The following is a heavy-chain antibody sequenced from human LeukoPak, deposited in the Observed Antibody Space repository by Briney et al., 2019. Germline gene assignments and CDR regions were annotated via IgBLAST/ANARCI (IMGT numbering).Heavy chain of an antibody. Sequence: GGSLRLSCAASGFSFSSYAMSWVRQAPGKGLEWVSVVDGSGGSTNYADSVKGRFAISRDNSKNTLYLEMNSLRAEDTAVYYCARAGCAKVTCYLLQWWGQGTLVTVSS. V-gene: IGHV3-23*01. CDR3: ARAGCAKVTCYLLQW. CDR1: GFSFSSYA. D-gene: IGHD2-15*01. CDR2: VDGSGGST. J-gene: IGHJ4*02.